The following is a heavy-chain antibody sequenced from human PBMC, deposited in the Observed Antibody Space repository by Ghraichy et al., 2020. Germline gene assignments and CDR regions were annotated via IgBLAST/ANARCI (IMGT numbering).Heavy chain of an antibody. Sequence: GGSLRLSCAASGFTFSSYWMSWVRQVPGKGLEWVANVKQDGSEKYYVDSVKGRFTISRDNAKNSLHLQMNSLRAEDTAVYYCARVKYSVGTFDLWGQGTMVTVSS. CDR1: GFTFSSYW. CDR2: VKQDGSEK. CDR3: ARVKYSVGTFDL. J-gene: IGHJ3*01. V-gene: IGHV3-7*04. D-gene: IGHD5/OR15-5a*01.